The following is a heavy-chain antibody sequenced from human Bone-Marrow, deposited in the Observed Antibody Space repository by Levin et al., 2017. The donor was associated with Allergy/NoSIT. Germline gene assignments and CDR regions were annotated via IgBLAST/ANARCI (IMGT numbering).Heavy chain of an antibody. CDR2: IYPGDSDT. V-gene: IGHV5-51*01. CDR1: GYSFTSYW. J-gene: IGHJ6*02. D-gene: IGHD6-6*01. CDR3: ARHPVFNSSSSGLDYYYDGMDG. Sequence: GESLKISCKGSGYSFTSYWIGWVRQMPGKGLEWMGIIYPGDSDTRYSPSFQGQVTISADKSISTAYLQWSSLKASDTAMYYCARHPVFNSSSSGLDYYYDGMDGWGQGTTVTVSS.